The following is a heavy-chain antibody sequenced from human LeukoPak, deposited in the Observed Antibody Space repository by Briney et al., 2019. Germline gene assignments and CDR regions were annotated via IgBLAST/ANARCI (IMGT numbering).Heavy chain of an antibody. CDR2: IRGSGSTI. J-gene: IGHJ4*02. Sequence: PGGSLRLSCAASGFTFSNAWMTWVRQAPGKGLEWLSYIRGSGSTIYYADSVRGRFTISRDNAKNSLYLQMNSLRAEDTAVYYCARNMITFGEVIVLAHDYWGQGTLVTVSS. D-gene: IGHD3-16*02. CDR3: ARNMITFGEVIVLAHDY. V-gene: IGHV3-48*04. CDR1: GFTFSNAW.